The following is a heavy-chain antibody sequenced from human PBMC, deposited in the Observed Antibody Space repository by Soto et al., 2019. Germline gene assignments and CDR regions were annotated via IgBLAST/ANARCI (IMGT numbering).Heavy chain of an antibody. Sequence: QVQLQESGPGLVKPSQTLSLTCTVSGGSISTGGYYWNWIRQHPGKGLEWIGYFYYSGSTYYNPSLKSRVXXSVNTSKXXFSLXXXSVTAADTAVYYCARSVFPWGQGTLVTVSS. CDR3: ARSVFP. J-gene: IGHJ5*02. CDR2: FYYSGST. V-gene: IGHV4-31*03. CDR1: GGSISTGGYY.